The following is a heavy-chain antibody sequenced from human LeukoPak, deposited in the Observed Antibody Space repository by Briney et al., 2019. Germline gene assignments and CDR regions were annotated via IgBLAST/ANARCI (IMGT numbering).Heavy chain of an antibody. CDR2: INHSGST. CDR3: ARGDYYDSSGYYYYYGMDV. V-gene: IGHV4-39*07. D-gene: IGHD3-22*01. Sequence: PSETLSLTCTVSGGSISSGDYYWSWIRQPPGKGLEWIGEINHSGSTNYNPSLKSRVTISVDTSKNQFSLKLSSVTAADTAVYYCARGDYYDSSGYYYYYGMDVWGQGTTVTVSS. J-gene: IGHJ6*02. CDR1: GGSISSGDYY.